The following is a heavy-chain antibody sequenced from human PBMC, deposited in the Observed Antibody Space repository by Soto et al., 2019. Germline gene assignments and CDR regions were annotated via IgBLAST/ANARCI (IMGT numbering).Heavy chain of an antibody. CDR1: GFSLTTSGVN. V-gene: IGHV2-5*02. CDR2: IYWDDDK. Sequence: QITLKESGPTVVEPTQTLTLTCTFSGFSLTTSGVNVGWIRQPPGKTLEWLALIYWDDDKRFSPSLQSRLTITKDTSKNQVVLTMTNMDPADTATYYCVHRAYWGQGTLVTVSS. CDR3: VHRAY. J-gene: IGHJ4*02.